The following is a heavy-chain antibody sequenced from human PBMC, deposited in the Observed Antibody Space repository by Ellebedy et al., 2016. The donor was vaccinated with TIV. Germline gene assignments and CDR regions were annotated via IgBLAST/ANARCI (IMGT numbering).Heavy chain of an antibody. CDR2: ISGDGVNT. CDR1: GFTFGSFA. V-gene: IGHV3-23*01. D-gene: IGHD3-22*01. Sequence: GESLKISCAASGFTFGSFAMHWVRQAPGKGLEWLSVISGDGVNTYSAASVKGRFTITRDNFKNTLFLQVNRLGAEDTAVDYCAKGSSSGFNYDRVGFQYWGQGTLVTVSS. CDR3: AKGSSSGFNYDRVGFQY. J-gene: IGHJ4*02.